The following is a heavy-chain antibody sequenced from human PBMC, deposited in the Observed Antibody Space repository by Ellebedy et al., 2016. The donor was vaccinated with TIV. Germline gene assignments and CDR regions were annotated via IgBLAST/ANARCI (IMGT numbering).Heavy chain of an antibody. D-gene: IGHD4-23*01. CDR1: GFIFRNYV. CDR3: ARTHDDYGGNWAFDY. CDR2: IYSGGST. J-gene: IGHJ4*02. Sequence: GESLKISCAASGFIFRNYVMAWVRQVPGKGLEWVSVIYSGGSTYYADSVKGRFTVSRDNSKNTLYLQMTRLRAEDTAVYYCARTHDDYGGNWAFDYWGQGTLVTVSS. V-gene: IGHV3-66*01.